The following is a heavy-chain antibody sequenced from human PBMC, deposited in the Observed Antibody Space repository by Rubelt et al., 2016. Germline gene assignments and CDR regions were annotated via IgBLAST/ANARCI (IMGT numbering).Heavy chain of an antibody. D-gene: IGHD2/OR15-2a*01. V-gene: IGHV3-30*03. J-gene: IGHJ6*02. CDR2: ISNDVSKN. CDR3: ARGDSTTSYYSAMDV. Sequence: GLEWVAGISNDVSKNYYSDSVKGRFTISRDNSKNTLYLQMNSLRAEDTAVYYCARGDSTTSYYSAMDVWGQGTTVTVSS.